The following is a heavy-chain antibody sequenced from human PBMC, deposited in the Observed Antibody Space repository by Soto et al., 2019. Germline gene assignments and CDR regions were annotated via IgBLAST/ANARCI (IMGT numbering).Heavy chain of an antibody. CDR3: ARGSFSSSSSWFDP. CDR1: GGSISSDANF. D-gene: IGHD6-6*01. J-gene: IGHJ5*02. CDR2: ISYTGRT. Sequence: SETLSLTCTASGGSISSDANFWSWIRQLPGRGLEWIGYISYTGRTYYTPSLNSRLTISLDTSKNPFSLRLSAVTAADTAVYFCARGSFSSSSSWFDPWGQGTLVTVSS. V-gene: IGHV4-31*03.